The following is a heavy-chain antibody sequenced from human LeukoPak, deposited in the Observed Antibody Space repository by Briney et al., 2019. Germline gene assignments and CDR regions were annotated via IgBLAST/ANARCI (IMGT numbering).Heavy chain of an antibody. CDR3: ARDRSGGGVTGPFDY. D-gene: IGHD3-10*01. CDR2: INTNTGNP. CDR1: GYTFTRDA. V-gene: IGHV7-4-1*02. J-gene: IGHJ4*01. Sequence: ASVKVSCKASGYTFTRDAINWVRQAPGQGLEWMGWINTNTGNPTYAQGFTGRFVFSLDTSVSTAYLQINSLKAEDTAVYYCARDRSGGGVTGPFDYWGHETLVTVSS.